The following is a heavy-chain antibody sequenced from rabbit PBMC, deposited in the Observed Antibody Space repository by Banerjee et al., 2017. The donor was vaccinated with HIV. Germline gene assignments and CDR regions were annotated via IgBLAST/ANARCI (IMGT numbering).Heavy chain of an antibody. CDR1: GFSFNNKYV. V-gene: IGHV1S45*01. D-gene: IGHD3-3*01. J-gene: IGHJ6*01. CDR3: ARVWAL. Sequence: QEQLEESGGGLVQPEGSLTLTCTASGFSFNNKYVMCWVRQAPGKGLEWIACIDTHSSGSTYYANWAQGRFTISKISSTTVTLQMTTVTAADTATYFCARVWALWGPGTLVTDS. CDR2: IDTHSSGST.